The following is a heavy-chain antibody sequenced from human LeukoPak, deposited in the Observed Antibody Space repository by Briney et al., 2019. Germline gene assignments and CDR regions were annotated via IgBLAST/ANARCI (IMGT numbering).Heavy chain of an antibody. CDR1: GGSISSYY. Sequence: SETLSLTCTVSGGSISSYYWSWIRQPPGKGLEGIGYIYYSGSTNYNPSLKSRGTISVDTSKNQFSLKLSSVTAADTAVYFCARGRVSSSTWYSTYYYYFYMDLWGKGTTVTVSS. D-gene: IGHD6-13*01. J-gene: IGHJ6*03. CDR3: ARGRVSSSTWYSTYYYYFYMDL. CDR2: IYYSGST. V-gene: IGHV4-59*01.